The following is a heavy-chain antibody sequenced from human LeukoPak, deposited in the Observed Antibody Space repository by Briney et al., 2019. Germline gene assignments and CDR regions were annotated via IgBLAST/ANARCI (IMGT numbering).Heavy chain of an antibody. V-gene: IGHV1-18*01. CDR3: ARDMFPGSSGVVIKNMDI. J-gene: IGHJ6*03. CDR1: SYSFTSYG. D-gene: IGHD3-3*01. Sequence: ASVKVSCKASSYSFTSYGFSWVRQAPGQGLEWMGWISAYNGNTKYAQKLQGRVTMTTDTSTSTAYMELRSLRSDDTAVYYCARDMFPGSSGVVIKNMDIWGKGTTVTVSS. CDR2: ISAYNGNT.